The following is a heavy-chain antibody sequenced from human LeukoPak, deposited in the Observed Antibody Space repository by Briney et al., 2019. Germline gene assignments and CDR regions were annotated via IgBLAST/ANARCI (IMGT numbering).Heavy chain of an antibody. V-gene: IGHV3-53*01. CDR2: IYSGGNT. Sequence: GGSLRLSCAASGFTVSSNHMSWVRQAPGKGLEWVSVIYSGGNTYYADSVKGRFTISRDNSKNTLYLQMNSLRAEDTAVYYCARDRGYSYGYYMDVWGKGTTVTISS. CDR1: GFTVSSNH. D-gene: IGHD5-18*01. J-gene: IGHJ6*03. CDR3: ARDRGYSYGYYMDV.